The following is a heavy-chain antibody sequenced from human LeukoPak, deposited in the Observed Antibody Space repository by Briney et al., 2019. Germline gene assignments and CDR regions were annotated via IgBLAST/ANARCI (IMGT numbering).Heavy chain of an antibody. CDR3: AKKALQGWNSDF. CDR2: ISSSGSTL. D-gene: IGHD1-7*01. V-gene: IGHV3-48*01. CDR1: GFSFSSYS. J-gene: IGHJ4*02. Sequence: GGSLRLSCAGSGFSFSSYSMKWVRQAPGKELEWVAYISSSGSTLYYEDSVKGRFTISRDNAKNSVYLQMNSLRAEDTAVYYCAKKALQGWNSDFWGQGTLVTVSS.